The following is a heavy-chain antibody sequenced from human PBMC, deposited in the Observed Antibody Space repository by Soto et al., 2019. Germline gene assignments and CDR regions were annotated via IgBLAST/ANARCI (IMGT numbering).Heavy chain of an antibody. Sequence: QLQLQESGPGLVKPSETLSLTCTVSSGSISSSSYYWGWIRQPPGKGLEWIGSIYYSGSTYYNPSLKSRVTISVDTSKNQFSLKLSSVTAADTAVYYCASKYSGYDYRRWFDPWGQGTLVTVSS. V-gene: IGHV4-39*01. CDR1: SGSISSSSYY. CDR3: ASKYSGYDYRRWFDP. D-gene: IGHD5-12*01. CDR2: IYYSGST. J-gene: IGHJ5*02.